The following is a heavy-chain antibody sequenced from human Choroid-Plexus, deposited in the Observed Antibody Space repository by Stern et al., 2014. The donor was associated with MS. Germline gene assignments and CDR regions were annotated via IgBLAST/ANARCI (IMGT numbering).Heavy chain of an antibody. V-gene: IGHV3-30*18. CDR3: AKDRQYLTYFFDH. CDR1: GFTFGSCA. J-gene: IGHJ5*02. Sequence: VQLEEYGGGVVQPGRPLRLSCAASGFTFGSCAMHWVRQAPGKGLEWVAGVSYDGSNKYYADSVKGRFTVSRDNSQNTLYMQMSSLRAEDTAVYYCAKDRQYLTYFFDHWGQGSLVTVSS. CDR2: VSYDGSNK. D-gene: IGHD2-8*01.